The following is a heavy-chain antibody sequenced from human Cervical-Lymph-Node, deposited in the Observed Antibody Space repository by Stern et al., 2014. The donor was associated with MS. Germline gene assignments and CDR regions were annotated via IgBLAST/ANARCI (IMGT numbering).Heavy chain of an antibody. CDR1: GYTFTSYA. CDR3: ARGPNRYYDILTGTYYDYYGMDV. V-gene: IGHV1-3*01. D-gene: IGHD3-9*01. Sequence: QVQLVQSGAEVKKPGASVKVSCKASGYTFTSYAMHWVRQAPGQRLEWMAWINAGNGNTNYSQKFQGRVTITRDTSASTAYMELSSLRSEDTAVYYCARGPNRYYDILTGTYYDYYGMDVWGQGTTVTVSS. J-gene: IGHJ6*02. CDR2: INAGNGNT.